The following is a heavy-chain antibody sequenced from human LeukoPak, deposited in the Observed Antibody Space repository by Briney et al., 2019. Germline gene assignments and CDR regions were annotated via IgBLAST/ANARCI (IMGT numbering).Heavy chain of an antibody. J-gene: IGHJ4*02. CDR3: ANDYGDY. CDR1: GGSISSYY. CDR2: IYYSGST. Sequence: SQTLSLPCTVSGGSISSYYWSWIRQPPGKGLEWIGYIYYSGSTNYNPSLKSRVTISIDTSKNQFSLKLSSVTAADTAVYYCANDYGDYWGQGTLVTVSS. D-gene: IGHD4-17*01. V-gene: IGHV4-59*01.